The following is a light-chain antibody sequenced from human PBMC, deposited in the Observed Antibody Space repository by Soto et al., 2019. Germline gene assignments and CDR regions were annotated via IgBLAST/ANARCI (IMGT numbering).Light chain of an antibody. Sequence: IVLTQSPGTLSLSPWERATLSCRASQSVSSSYSAWYQQKPGQAPRLLIYGASSRATGIPDRFGGSGSGTDFTLTISRLEPEDFAVYYCQQYGSSPPFTFGQGTKVDIK. CDR3: QQYGSSPPFT. J-gene: IGKJ1*01. CDR2: GAS. V-gene: IGKV3-20*01. CDR1: QSVSSSY.